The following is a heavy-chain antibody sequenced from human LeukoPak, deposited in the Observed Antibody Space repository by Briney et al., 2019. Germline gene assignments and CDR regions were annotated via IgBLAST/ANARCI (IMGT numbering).Heavy chain of an antibody. J-gene: IGHJ6*02. D-gene: IGHD5-24*01. Sequence: PSETLSLICTVSGGSISSSSYYWGWIRQPPGKGLEWIGSIYYSGSTYYNPSLKSRVTISVDTSKNQFSLKLSSVTAADTAVYYCARLAIHYGMDVWGQGTTVTVSS. CDR3: ARLAIHYGMDV. CDR1: GGSISSSSYY. CDR2: IYYSGST. V-gene: IGHV4-39*01.